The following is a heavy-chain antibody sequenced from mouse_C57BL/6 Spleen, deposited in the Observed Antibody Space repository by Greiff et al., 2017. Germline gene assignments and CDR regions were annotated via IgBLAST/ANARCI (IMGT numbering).Heavy chain of an antibody. D-gene: IGHD1-1*01. J-gene: IGHJ4*01. CDR1: GYTFTTYP. CDR3: ARGNDYGSSLYAMDY. CDR2: FHPYNDDT. V-gene: IGHV1-47*01. Sequence: QVQLQQSGAELVKPGASVKMSCKASGYTFTTYPIEWMKQNHGKSLEWIGNFHPYNDDTKYNEKFKGKATLTVEKSSRTVYLELSRLTSDDSAVYYCARGNDYGSSLYAMDYWGQGTSVTVSS.